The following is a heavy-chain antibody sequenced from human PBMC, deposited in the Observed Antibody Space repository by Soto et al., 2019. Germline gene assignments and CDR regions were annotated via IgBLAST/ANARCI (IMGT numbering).Heavy chain of an antibody. J-gene: IGHJ6*02. CDR3: ARDEGADYDFWSGYYPLYYYHGMDV. CDR2: ISAYNGNT. Sequence: ASVKVSCKASGYTFTSYGISWVRQAPGQGLEWMGWISAYNGNTNYAQKLQGRVTMTTDTSTSTAYMELRSLRSDDTAVYYCARDEGADYDFWSGYYPLYYYHGMDVWGQGTTVTVSS. D-gene: IGHD3-3*01. CDR1: GYTFTSYG. V-gene: IGHV1-18*04.